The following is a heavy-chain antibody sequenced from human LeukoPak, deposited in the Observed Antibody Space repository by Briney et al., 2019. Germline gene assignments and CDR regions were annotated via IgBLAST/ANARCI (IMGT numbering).Heavy chain of an antibody. CDR2: IYYSGST. D-gene: IGHD5-12*01. V-gene: IGHV4-59*01. CDR3: ARVRDGYNSEFDY. Sequence: PSETLSLTCTVSGGSISSYYWSWIRQPPGKGLEWIGYIYYSGSTNYNPSLKSRVTISVDTSKNQFSLKLSSVTAADTAVYYCARVRDGYNSEFDYWGQGTLVTVSS. J-gene: IGHJ4*02. CDR1: GGSISSYY.